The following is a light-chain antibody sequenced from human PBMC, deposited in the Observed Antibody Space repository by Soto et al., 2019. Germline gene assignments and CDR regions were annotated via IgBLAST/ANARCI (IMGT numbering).Light chain of an antibody. CDR3: QSYDISLSGSVV. J-gene: IGLJ2*01. CDR1: SSNIGAGYD. V-gene: IGLV1-40*01. CDR2: GNT. Sequence: QPVLTQPPSVSGAQGQRVTISCTGSSSNIGAGYDVHWYQQLPGTAPKFLIYGNTNRPSGVPDRFSGSKSGTSASLAITGLQAEDEADYYCQSYDISLSGSVVFGGGTQLTVL.